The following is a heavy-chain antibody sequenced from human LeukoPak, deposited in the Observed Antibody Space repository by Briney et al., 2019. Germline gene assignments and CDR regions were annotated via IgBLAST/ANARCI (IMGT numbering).Heavy chain of an antibody. CDR2: ISSSADST. J-gene: IGHJ4*02. CDR3: ARARRYAGVDY. CDR1: GFTFSNYA. Sequence: PGGSLRLSCAASGFTFSNYAMSWVRQAPGKGLEWVSAISSSADSTYYADSVKGRFTISRDNSKNTLYLQMNSLRAEDTAVYYCARARRYAGVDYWGQGTLVTVSS. D-gene: IGHD1-1*01. V-gene: IGHV3-23*01.